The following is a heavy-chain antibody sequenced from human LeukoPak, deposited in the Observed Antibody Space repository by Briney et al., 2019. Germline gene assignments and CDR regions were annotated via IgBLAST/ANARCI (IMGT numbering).Heavy chain of an antibody. J-gene: IGHJ4*02. CDR2: IYYSGST. CDR3: ARDRRKLGLDY. CDR1: GGSISSYY. Sequence: PSETLSLTCTVSGGSISSYYWSWIRQPPGKGLEWIGYIYYSGSTNYNPSLKSRVTISVDTSKNLFSLKLSSVTAADTAVYYCARDRRKLGLDYWGQGTLVTVSS. V-gene: IGHV4-59*01. D-gene: IGHD1-26*01.